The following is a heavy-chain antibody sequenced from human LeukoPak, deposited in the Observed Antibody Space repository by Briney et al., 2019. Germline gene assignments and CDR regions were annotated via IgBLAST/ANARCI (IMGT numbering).Heavy chain of an antibody. CDR1: GFTFSSYA. CDR2: ISGSGGST. Sequence: TGGSLRLSCAASGFTFSSYAMSWVRQAPGKGLEWVSGISGSGGSTYNADSVKGRFTISRDNFKNTLYLQMNSLRAEDSAVYYCAKAHSGWYSDYWGQGTLVTVSS. J-gene: IGHJ4*02. D-gene: IGHD6-19*01. V-gene: IGHV3-23*01. CDR3: AKAHSGWYSDY.